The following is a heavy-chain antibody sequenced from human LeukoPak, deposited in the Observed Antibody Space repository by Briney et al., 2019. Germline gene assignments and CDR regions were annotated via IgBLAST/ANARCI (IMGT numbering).Heavy chain of an antibody. J-gene: IGHJ4*02. CDR2: IYYSGST. Sequence: PSETLSLTCTVSGGSISSYYWSWIRQPPGKGLEWIGYIYYSGSTNYNPSLKSRVTISVDTSKNQFSLKLSSVTAADTAVYYCARLYYDFWSGYPTFDYWGQGTLVTVSS. CDR3: ARLYYDFWSGYPTFDY. V-gene: IGHV4-59*01. CDR1: GGSISSYY. D-gene: IGHD3-3*01.